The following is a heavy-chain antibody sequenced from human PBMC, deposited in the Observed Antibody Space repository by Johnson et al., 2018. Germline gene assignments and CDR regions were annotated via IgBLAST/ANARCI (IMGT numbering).Heavy chain of an antibody. J-gene: IGHJ3*02. CDR1: GGSISSYY. V-gene: IGHV4-59*01. CDR2: IYYSGST. CDR3: ARVGRDGYVDAFDI. D-gene: IGHD5-24*01. Sequence: VQLVETGPGLVKXSETXSLXCTVSGGSISSYYWSWIRQPPGKGLEWLGYIYYSGSTNYNPSLKSRVTISVDTSKNQFSLKLSPVTAADPAVYYCARVGRDGYVDAFDIWGQGTMVTVSS.